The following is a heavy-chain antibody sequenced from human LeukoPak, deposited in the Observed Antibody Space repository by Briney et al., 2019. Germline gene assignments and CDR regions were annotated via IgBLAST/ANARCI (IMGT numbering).Heavy chain of an antibody. CDR2: IIPIFGTA. J-gene: IGHJ5*02. CDR1: GGTFNSYA. V-gene: IGHV1-69*01. D-gene: IGHD2-15*01. Sequence: EASVKVSCKASGGTFNSYAISWVRQAPGQGLEWMGGIIPIFGTANYAQKFQGRVTITADESTSTAYMELSSLRSEDTAVYYCARENCSGGSCYWFDPWGQGTLVTVSS. CDR3: ARENCSGGSCYWFDP.